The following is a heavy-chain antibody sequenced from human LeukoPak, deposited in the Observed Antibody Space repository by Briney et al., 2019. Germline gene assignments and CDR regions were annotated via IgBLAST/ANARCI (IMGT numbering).Heavy chain of an antibody. CDR3: AKDFSSWPPRVFDY. J-gene: IGHJ4*02. Sequence: GGSLRLSCAASGFTFSSYTMNWVRLAPGKGLEWVSAISGSGGSTYYADSVKGRFTISRDNSKNTLYLQMNSLRAEDTAVYYCAKDFSSWPPRVFDYWGQGTLVTVSS. CDR2: ISGSGGST. CDR1: GFTFSSYT. V-gene: IGHV3-23*01. D-gene: IGHD3-3*01.